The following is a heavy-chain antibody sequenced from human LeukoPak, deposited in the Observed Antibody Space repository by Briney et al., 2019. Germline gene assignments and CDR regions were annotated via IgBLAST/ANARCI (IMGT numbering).Heavy chain of an antibody. J-gene: IGHJ4*02. V-gene: IGHV3-7*01. CDR2: IDKHGNGK. Sequence: GGSLRLSCVASGFTFSIAWVTWVRQAPGKGLEWVANIDKHGNGKYYVDSVKGRLAISRDYASNSVFLQMDSLRAEDTSVYYCARDAGWGYYDLWGQGTLVTVSS. CDR1: GFTFSIAW. D-gene: IGHD1-26*01. CDR3: ARDAGWGYYDL.